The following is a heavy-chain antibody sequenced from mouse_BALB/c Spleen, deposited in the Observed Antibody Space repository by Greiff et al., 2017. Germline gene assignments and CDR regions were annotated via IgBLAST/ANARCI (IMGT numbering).Heavy chain of an antibody. CDR1: GFTFSSYT. D-gene: IGHD2-4*01. CDR3: ARHDYDYDGRFAY. CDR2: ISNGGGST. V-gene: IGHV5-12-2*01. J-gene: IGHJ3*01. Sequence: DVQLVESGGGLVQPGGSLKLSCAASGFTFSSYTMSWVRQTPEKRLEWVAYISNGGGSTYYPDTVKGRFTISRDNAKNTLYLQMSSLKSEDTAMYYCARHDYDYDGRFAYWGQGTLVTVSA.